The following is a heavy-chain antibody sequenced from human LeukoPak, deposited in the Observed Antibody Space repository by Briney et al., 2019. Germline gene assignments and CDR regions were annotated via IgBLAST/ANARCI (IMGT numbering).Heavy chain of an antibody. V-gene: IGHV4-39*07. D-gene: IGHD6-13*01. J-gene: IGHJ6*02. CDR3: ARDHSRSWPDYYYGMDV. Sequence: SETLSLTCTVSGGSISSSSYYWDWIRQPPGKGLEWIGSIYYSGSTYYNPSLKSRVTISVDTSKNQFSLKLNSVTAADTAVYYCARDHSRSWPDYYYGMDVWGQGTTVTVSS. CDR2: IYYSGST. CDR1: GGSISSSSYY.